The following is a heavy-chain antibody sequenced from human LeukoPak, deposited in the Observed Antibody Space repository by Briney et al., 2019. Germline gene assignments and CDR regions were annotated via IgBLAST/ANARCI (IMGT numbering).Heavy chain of an antibody. CDR1: GSTFSDYT. CDR3: ARVPSGYTLGYGYYYYYMDV. D-gene: IGHD5-18*01. CDR2: ISTSSSTI. Sequence: GGSLRLACAVSGSTFSDYTMTWVRQAPGKGLEWVSYISTSSSTIYYADSVKGRFTISRDNTKNALYLQMNSLRAEDTAVYYCARVPSGYTLGYGYYYYYMDVWGKGTTVTVSS. J-gene: IGHJ6*03. V-gene: IGHV3-48*04.